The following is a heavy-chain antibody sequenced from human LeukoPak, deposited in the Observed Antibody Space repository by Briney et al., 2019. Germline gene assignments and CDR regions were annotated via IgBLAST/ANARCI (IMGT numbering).Heavy chain of an antibody. D-gene: IGHD4-17*01. J-gene: IGHJ4*02. CDR2: FDPEDGET. CDR3: ATDYGDYAYEFDY. CDR1: GYTLTELS. V-gene: IGHV1-24*01. Sequence: ASVKVSCKVSGYTLTELSMHWVRQAPGKGLEWMGGFDPEDGETIYAQKFQGRVTMTEDTSADTAYMELSSLRSEDTAVYYCATDYGDYAYEFDYWGQGTLVTVSS.